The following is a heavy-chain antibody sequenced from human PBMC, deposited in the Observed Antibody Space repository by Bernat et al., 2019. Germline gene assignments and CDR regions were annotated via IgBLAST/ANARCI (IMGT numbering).Heavy chain of an antibody. V-gene: IGHV3-30-3*01. D-gene: IGHD2-15*01. CDR1: EFTFSSYA. J-gene: IGHJ2*01. CDR3: TRDRDIVVVTAATVGWYFDL. CDR2: ISFDGSNK. Sequence: QVQLVESGGGVVQSGTSLRLSCAASEFTFSSYAMHWVRQAPGEGLEWVAVISFDGSNKYYADSVKGRFTISRDNSKNTLYLQMNRLRAEDTAVYYCTRDRDIVVVTAATVGWYFDLWGRGTQVTVSS.